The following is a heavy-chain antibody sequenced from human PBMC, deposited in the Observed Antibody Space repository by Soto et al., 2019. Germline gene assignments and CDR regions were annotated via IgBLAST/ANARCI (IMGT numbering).Heavy chain of an antibody. J-gene: IGHJ4*02. CDR1: GFSFSSSF. V-gene: IGHV1-46*01. D-gene: IGHD5-12*01. CDR2: LSLTGGNA. CDR3: ARLVATGPIDY. Sequence: ASVKVSCKASGFSFSSSFIHWVRQAPGRGLEWVGILSLTGGNANYAQKLQGRVAMYRDTSSNTVFMDLSSLRSEDTAVYYCARLVATGPIDYWGQGTLVTVS.